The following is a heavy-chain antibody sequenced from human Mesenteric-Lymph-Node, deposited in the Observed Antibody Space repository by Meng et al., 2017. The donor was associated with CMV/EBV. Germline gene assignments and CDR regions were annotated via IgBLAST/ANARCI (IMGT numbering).Heavy chain of an antibody. CDR1: GGSFSNYF. J-gene: IGHJ6*02. Sequence: SETLSLTCAVYGGSFSNYFWSWFRQPPGKGLEWVGEITHSGSTNFNPSLKSRVTISVDTSKNQFSLRLSSVTAADTAVYYCARDRGRDAVDVWGQGTTVTVSS. V-gene: IGHV4-34*01. CDR3: ARDRGRDAVDV. CDR2: ITHSGST. D-gene: IGHD2-15*01.